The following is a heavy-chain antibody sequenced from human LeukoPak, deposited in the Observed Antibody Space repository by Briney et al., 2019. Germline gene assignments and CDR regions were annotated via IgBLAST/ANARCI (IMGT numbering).Heavy chain of an antibody. D-gene: IGHD2-2*01. J-gene: IGHJ3*02. CDR1: GYSFNTYW. CDR2: IYPGDSDT. Sequence: GESLKISCKGSGYSFNTYWIGWVRQMPGKGLEWMGIIYPGDSDTKYSPSFQGQVTISADKSISTAYLHWSSLKASDTAMYYCARQDCTSTSCFYDAFDMWGQGTMVTVSS. V-gene: IGHV5-51*01. CDR3: ARQDCTSTSCFYDAFDM.